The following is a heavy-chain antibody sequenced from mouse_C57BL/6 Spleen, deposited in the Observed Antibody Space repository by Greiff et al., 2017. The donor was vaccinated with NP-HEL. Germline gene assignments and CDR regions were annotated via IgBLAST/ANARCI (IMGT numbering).Heavy chain of an antibody. Sequence: VQLQQSGAELVRPGTSVKVSCKASGYAFTNYLIEWVKQRPGQGLEWIGVINPGSGGTNYNEKFKGTATLTADKSSSTADMQLRSLTSEDSAVYFCAISDYDGAGFAYWGQGTLVTVSA. CDR1: GYAFTNYL. J-gene: IGHJ3*01. D-gene: IGHD2-4*01. V-gene: IGHV1-54*01. CDR2: INPGSGGT. CDR3: AISDYDGAGFAY.